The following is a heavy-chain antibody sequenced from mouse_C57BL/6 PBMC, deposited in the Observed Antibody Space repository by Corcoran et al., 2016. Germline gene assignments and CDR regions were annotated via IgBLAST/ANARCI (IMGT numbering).Heavy chain of an antibody. J-gene: IGHJ3*01. CDR1: GFSLSTSGMG. V-gene: IGHV8-12*01. CDR3: ARNDGLAWFVY. CDR2: IYWDDDK. D-gene: IGHD2-3*01. Sequence: QVTLKESGPGILQSSQTLSLTCSFSGFSLSTSGMGVSWIRQPSGKGLEWLAHIYWDDDKRYNPSLKSRLTISKDTARNQVFLKSTSVDTADTATYYCARNDGLAWFVYWGEGTLVTVSA.